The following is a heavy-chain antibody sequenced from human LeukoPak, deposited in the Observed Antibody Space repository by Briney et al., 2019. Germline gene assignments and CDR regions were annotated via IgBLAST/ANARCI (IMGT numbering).Heavy chain of an antibody. CDR1: GGSFSGYY. J-gene: IGHJ4*02. D-gene: IGHD5-18*01. CDR3: ARNSYSYGYLTGYYFDF. V-gene: IGHV4-34*01. Sequence: RSSETLSLTCAVYGGSFSGYYWSWIRQSPGKGLEWIGEINHSGSTNYNPSLKSRVTVSVDTSKNQFSLNLSSVTAADTAVYYCARNSYSYGYLTGYYFDFWGQRTLVTVSS. CDR2: INHSGST.